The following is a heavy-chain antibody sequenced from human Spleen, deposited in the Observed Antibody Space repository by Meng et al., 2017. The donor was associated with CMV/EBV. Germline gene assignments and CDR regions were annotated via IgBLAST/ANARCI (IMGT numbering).Heavy chain of an antibody. CDR3: ARDHGYYDSSGYN. Sequence: ASVKVSCKASGYVFTTYSISWVRQAPGQGLEWMGWISAYNGSTNYAQKLQGRVTMTTDTSTSTAYMELRSLRSDDTAVYYCARDHGYYDSSGYNWGQGTLVTVSS. V-gene: IGHV1-18*01. J-gene: IGHJ4*02. CDR1: GYVFTTYS. CDR2: ISAYNGST. D-gene: IGHD3-22*01.